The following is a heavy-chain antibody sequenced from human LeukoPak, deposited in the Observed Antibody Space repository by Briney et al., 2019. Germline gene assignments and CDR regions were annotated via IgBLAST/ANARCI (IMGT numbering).Heavy chain of an antibody. V-gene: IGHV1-18*01. D-gene: IGHD3-9*01. CDR3: ARDPSSYYDILTGYFLGAFDI. Sequence: ASVKVSCMASGYTFTSYGISWVRQAPGQGLEWMGWISAYNGNTNYAQKLQGRVTMTTDTSTSTAYMELRSLRSDDTAVYYCARDPSSYYDILTGYFLGAFDIWGQGTMVTVSS. CDR1: GYTFTSYG. J-gene: IGHJ3*02. CDR2: ISAYNGNT.